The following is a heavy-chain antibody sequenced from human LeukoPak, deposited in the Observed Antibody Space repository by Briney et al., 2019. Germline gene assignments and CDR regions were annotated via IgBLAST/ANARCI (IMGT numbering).Heavy chain of an antibody. V-gene: IGHV3-7*01. CDR1: GFTFSSYW. Sequence: GGSLRLSCAASGFTFSSYWMSWVRQAPGKGLEWVANIKQDGSEKYYVDSVKGRFTISRDNAKNSLYLQMNSLRAEDTAVYYCAREGPGYSSSWYAYWGKGTLVTVPS. J-gene: IGHJ4*02. CDR2: IKQDGSEK. D-gene: IGHD6-13*01. CDR3: AREGPGYSSSWYAY.